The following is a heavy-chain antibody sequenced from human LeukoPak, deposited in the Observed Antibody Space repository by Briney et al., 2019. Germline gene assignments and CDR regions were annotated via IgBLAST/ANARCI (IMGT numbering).Heavy chain of an antibody. J-gene: IGHJ5*02. Sequence: SETLSLTCAVSGYSISSGYYWGWIRQPPGKGLEWIGSIYHSGSTYYNPSLKSRVTISVDTSKNQFSLKLSSVTAADTAVYYCARLSSSSWYGSYNWFDPGAREPWSPSPQ. CDR1: GYSISSGYY. V-gene: IGHV4-38-2*01. CDR3: ARLSSSSWYGSYNWFDP. CDR2: IYHSGST. D-gene: IGHD6-13*01.